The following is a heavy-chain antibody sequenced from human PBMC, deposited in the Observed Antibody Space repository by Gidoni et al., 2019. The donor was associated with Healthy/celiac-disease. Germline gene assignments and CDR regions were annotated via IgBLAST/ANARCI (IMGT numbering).Heavy chain of an antibody. CDR3: ARGHYDFWSGYYTGSRFDY. CDR1: GGSISSGDYY. Sequence: QVQLQESGPGLVKPSQTLSLTCTVSGGSISSGDYYWSWIRQPPGKGLEWIGYIYYSGCTSYNPSLKSRVTLSVDTSKNQFSLKLSSVTAADPAVYYCARGHYDFWSGYYTGSRFDYWGQGTLVTVSS. J-gene: IGHJ4*02. D-gene: IGHD3-3*01. V-gene: IGHV4-30-4*01. CDR2: IYYSGCT.